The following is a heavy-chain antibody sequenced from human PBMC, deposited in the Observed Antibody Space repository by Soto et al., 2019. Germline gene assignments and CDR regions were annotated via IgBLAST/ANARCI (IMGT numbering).Heavy chain of an antibody. CDR3: AREGYCSGGSCYYLDY. J-gene: IGHJ4*02. D-gene: IGHD2-15*01. CDR1: GCSISSYY. Sequence: QVQLQESGPGLVKPSETLSLTCTVSGCSISSYYWSWIRQPPGKGLEWIGYIYYSGSTNYNPSHKARVTISVDTSKNQCSLKLSYVTAADTAVYYCAREGYCSGGSCYYLDYWGQGTLVTVS. CDR2: IYYSGST. V-gene: IGHV4-59*01.